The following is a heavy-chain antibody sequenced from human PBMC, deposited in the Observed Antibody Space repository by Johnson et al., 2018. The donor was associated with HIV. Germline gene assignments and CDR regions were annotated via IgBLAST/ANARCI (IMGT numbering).Heavy chain of an antibody. Sequence: QVQVLESGGGVVQPGRSLRLSCAASGFTFSSYGMHWVRQAPGKGLEWVAVTSYDGSNTYYGDSVKGRFTISRDNSKNTLYLQMNSLRAEDKAVYYCARRGLGINYAFDIWGQGTMVTVSS. V-gene: IGHV3-33*05. D-gene: IGHD1-14*01. J-gene: IGHJ3*02. CDR3: ARRGLGINYAFDI. CDR2: TSYDGSNT. CDR1: GFTFSSYG.